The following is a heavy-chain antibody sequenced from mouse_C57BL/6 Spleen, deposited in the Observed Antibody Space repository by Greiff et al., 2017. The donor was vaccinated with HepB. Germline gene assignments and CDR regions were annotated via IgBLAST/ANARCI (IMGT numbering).Heavy chain of an antibody. CDR3: AIYYDYDGEFAY. D-gene: IGHD2-4*01. J-gene: IGHJ3*01. CDR2: IDPSDSYT. Sequence: QVQLKQPGAELVKPGASVKLSCKASGYTFTSYWMQWVKQRPGQGLEWIGEIDPSDSYTNYNQKFKGKATLTVDTSSSTAYMQLSSLTSEDSAVYYCAIYYDYDGEFAYWGQGTLVTVSA. CDR1: GYTFTSYW. V-gene: IGHV1-50*01.